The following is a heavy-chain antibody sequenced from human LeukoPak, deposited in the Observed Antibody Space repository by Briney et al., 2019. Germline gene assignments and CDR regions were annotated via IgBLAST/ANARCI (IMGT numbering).Heavy chain of an antibody. CDR3: AKDRDVVVVAATQYSY. CDR1: GFTFSSYA. V-gene: IGHV3-23*01. J-gene: IGHJ4*02. D-gene: IGHD2-15*01. CDR2: ISGSGGST. Sequence: GGSLRLSCAASGFTFSSYAMSWLRQAPGKGLEWVSAISGSGGSTYYADSVKGRFTISRDNSKNTLYLQMNSLRTEDTAVYYCAKDRDVVVVAATQYSYWGQGALVTVSS.